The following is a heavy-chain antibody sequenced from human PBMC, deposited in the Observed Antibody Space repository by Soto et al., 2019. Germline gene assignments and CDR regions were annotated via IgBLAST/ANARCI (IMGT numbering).Heavy chain of an antibody. CDR3: AKGYCSSTSCHIPYYYYGMDV. V-gene: IGHV3-30*18. Sequence: QVQLVESGGGVVQPGRSLRLSCAASGFTFSSYGMHWVRQAPGKGLEWVAVISYDGSNKYYADSVKGRFTISRDNSKNTLYLQMNILRAEDTAVYYCAKGYCSSTSCHIPYYYYGMDVWGQGTTVTVSS. CDR1: GFTFSSYG. CDR2: ISYDGSNK. D-gene: IGHD2-2*01. J-gene: IGHJ6*02.